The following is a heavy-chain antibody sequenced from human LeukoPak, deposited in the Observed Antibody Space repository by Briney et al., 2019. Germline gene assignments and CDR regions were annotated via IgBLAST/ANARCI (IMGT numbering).Heavy chain of an antibody. Sequence: GESLKISCKGSGYTFTNHWISWVRQMPGKGLEWMGKIDPSDSYTNYSPSFQGQVTISADKSISTAYLQWSSLKASDTAVYYCARRNDILTGYTDYWGQGTLVTVSS. J-gene: IGHJ4*02. V-gene: IGHV5-10-1*04. CDR1: GYTFTNHW. CDR2: IDPSDSYT. D-gene: IGHD3-9*01. CDR3: ARRNDILTGYTDY.